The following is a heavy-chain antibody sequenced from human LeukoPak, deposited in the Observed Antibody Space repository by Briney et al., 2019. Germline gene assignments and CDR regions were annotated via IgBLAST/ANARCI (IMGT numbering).Heavy chain of an antibody. D-gene: IGHD3-22*01. J-gene: IGHJ4*02. CDR1: GFIFSSYA. CDR2: ISGSGGST. Sequence: GGSLRLSCEASGFIFSSYAMSWVRQAPGKGLEWVSVISGSGGSTYYADSVKGRFTISRDNSKNTLYLQMNSLRAEDTAVYYCAKEGDSSGLDCWGQGTLVTVSS. CDR3: AKEGDSSGLDC. V-gene: IGHV3-23*01.